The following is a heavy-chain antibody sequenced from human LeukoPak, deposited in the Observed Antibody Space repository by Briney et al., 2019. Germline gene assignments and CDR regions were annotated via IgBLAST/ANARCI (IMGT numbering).Heavy chain of an antibody. J-gene: IGHJ4*02. CDR3: ARRYCSSTSCYLGFDY. V-gene: IGHV5-51*01. CDR1: GYSFTSYW. D-gene: IGHD2-2*01. Sequence: GESLKISCKGSGYSFTSYWIGWVRQMPGKGLEWMGIIYPGDSDTRYSPSFQGQVTISADKSISTAYLQWSSLKASDTAMYYCARRYCSSTSCYLGFDYWGQGTLVTVSP. CDR2: IYPGDSDT.